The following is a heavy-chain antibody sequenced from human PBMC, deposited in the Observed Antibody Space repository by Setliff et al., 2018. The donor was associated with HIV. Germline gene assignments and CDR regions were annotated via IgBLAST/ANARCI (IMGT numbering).Heavy chain of an antibody. V-gene: IGHV1-2*02. CDR2: INSASGGT. D-gene: IGHD3-22*01. Sequence: ASVKVSCKASGYTFTDNYIHWVRQAPGQGLEWMAWINSASGGTNYAQNFQGRVTVTRDTSINTVYLEVNGLKSDDTAVYYCAKDRYYDSSGSPFDYWGQGTLVTVSS. J-gene: IGHJ4*02. CDR3: AKDRYYDSSGSPFDY. CDR1: GYTFTDNY.